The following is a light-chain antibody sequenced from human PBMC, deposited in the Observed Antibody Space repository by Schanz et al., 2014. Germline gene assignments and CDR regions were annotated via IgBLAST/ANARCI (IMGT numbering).Light chain of an antibody. J-gene: IGKJ5*01. CDR3: QQYGSSPAIT. CDR2: YAS. V-gene: IGKV3-20*01. Sequence: EIVLTQSPGTLSLSPGERATLSCRASQSVSSYLAWFQQKPGQAPRLLIYYASNRATGIPDRFRGSGSGTDFTLTISRLEPEEFAVYYCQQYGSSPAITFGQGTRLEIK. CDR1: QSVSSY.